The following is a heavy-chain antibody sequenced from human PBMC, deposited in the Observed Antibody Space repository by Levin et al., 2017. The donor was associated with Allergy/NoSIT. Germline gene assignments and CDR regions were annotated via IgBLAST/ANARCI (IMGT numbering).Heavy chain of an antibody. Sequence: VASVKVSCKTSGYTFATYGISWVRQAPGQGLEWMAWINIKNGDRKYAQRVQGRLTLTTDRSTSTAYMELRSLRSDDTAIYYCARDIAWNVDFWGQGSMVTVSS. J-gene: IGHJ4*02. V-gene: IGHV1-18*01. D-gene: IGHD1-1*01. CDR2: INIKNGDR. CDR1: GYTFATYG. CDR3: ARDIAWNVDF.